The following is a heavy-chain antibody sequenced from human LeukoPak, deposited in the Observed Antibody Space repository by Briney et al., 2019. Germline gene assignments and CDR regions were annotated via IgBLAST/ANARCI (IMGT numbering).Heavy chain of an antibody. D-gene: IGHD4-17*01. CDR1: GGSISSGSYY. CDR3: ARDHGDSYYFDY. V-gene: IGHV4-61*02. CDR2: IYTSGST. Sequence: PSQTLSLTCTVSGGSISSGSYYWSWIRQPAGKGLEWIGRIYTSGSTNYNPSLKSRVTISVDTSKNQFSLKLSSVTVADTAVYYCARDHGDSYYFDYWGQGTLVTVSS. J-gene: IGHJ4*02.